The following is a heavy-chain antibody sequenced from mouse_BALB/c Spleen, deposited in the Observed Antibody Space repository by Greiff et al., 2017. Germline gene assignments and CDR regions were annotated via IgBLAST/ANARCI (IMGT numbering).Heavy chain of an antibody. Sequence: VQLQQSGAELVKPGASVKLSCTASGFNIKDTYMHWVKQRPEQGLEWIGRIDPANGNTKYDPKFQGKATITADTSSNTAYLQLSSLTSEDTAVYYCARDYYGSSPFDDWGQGTTLTVSS. CDR1: GFNIKDTY. V-gene: IGHV14-3*02. CDR3: ARDYYGSSPFDD. D-gene: IGHD1-1*01. J-gene: IGHJ2*01. CDR2: IDPANGNT.